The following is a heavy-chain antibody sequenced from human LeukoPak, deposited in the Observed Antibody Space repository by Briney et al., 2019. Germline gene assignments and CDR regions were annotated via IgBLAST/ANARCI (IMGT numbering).Heavy chain of an antibody. CDR1: GGTFSSYA. CDR2: IIPIFGTA. CDR3: ARGGGIAAAGHQDWFDP. V-gene: IGHV1-69*13. Sequence: ASVKVSCKASGGTFSSYAISWVRQAPGQGLEWMGGIIPIFGTANYAQKFQGRVTITADESTSTAYMELSSLRSEDTAVYYCARGGGIAAAGHQDWFDPWGRGTLVTVSS. D-gene: IGHD6-13*01. J-gene: IGHJ5*02.